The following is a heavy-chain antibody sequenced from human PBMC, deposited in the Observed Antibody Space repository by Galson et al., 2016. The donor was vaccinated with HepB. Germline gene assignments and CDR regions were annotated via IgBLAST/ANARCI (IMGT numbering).Heavy chain of an antibody. V-gene: IGHV3-20*03. Sequence: GKGLEWVSGINWKGSGRGYADSVKGRFSISRDNANNSLYLQMNNLRAEDTALYYCARVGGSGWSGLFDYWGQGSLVTVSS. CDR3: ARVGGSGWSGLFDY. J-gene: IGHJ4*02. D-gene: IGHD6-13*01. CDR2: INWKGSGR.